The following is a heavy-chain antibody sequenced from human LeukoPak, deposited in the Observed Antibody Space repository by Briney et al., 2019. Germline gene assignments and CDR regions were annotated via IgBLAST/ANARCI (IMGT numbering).Heavy chain of an antibody. J-gene: IGHJ6*02. V-gene: IGHV3-66*01. D-gene: IGHD3-10*01. CDR3: TRDRTYYYGSGSPDYYYYGMDV. CDR2: IYSGGST. CDR1: GFTVSSNY. Sequence: PGGSLRLSCTASGFTVSSNYMSWVRQAPGKGLGWVSVIYSGGSTYYADSVKGRFTISRDNSKNTLYLQMNSLRAEDTAVYYCTRDRTYYYGSGSPDYYYYGMDVWGQGTTVTVSS.